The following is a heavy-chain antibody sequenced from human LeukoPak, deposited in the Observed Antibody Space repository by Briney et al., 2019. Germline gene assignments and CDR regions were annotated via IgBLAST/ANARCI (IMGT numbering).Heavy chain of an antibody. CDR3: AKDQASLGFGELAN. CDR1: GFTFSSYA. J-gene: IGHJ4*02. CDR2: ISGSGGST. D-gene: IGHD3-10*01. Sequence: GGSLRLPCAASGFTFSSYAMSWVRQAPGKGLEWVSAISGSGGSTYYADSAKGRFTISRDNSKNTLYLQMNSLRAEDTAVYYCAKDQASLGFGELANWGQGTLVTVSS. V-gene: IGHV3-23*01.